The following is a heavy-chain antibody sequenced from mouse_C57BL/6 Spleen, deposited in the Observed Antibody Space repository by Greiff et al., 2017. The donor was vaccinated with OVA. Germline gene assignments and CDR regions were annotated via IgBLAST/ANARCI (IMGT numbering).Heavy chain of an antibody. CDR1: GYTFTEYT. V-gene: IGHV1-62-2*01. CDR2: FYPGSGSI. CDR3: ASDERDYYGSCYSLDY. D-gene: IGHD1-1*01. J-gene: IGHJ2*01. Sequence: VKLQESGAELVKPGASVKLSCKASGYTFTEYTIHWVKQRSGQGLEWIGWFYPGSGSIKYNEKFKDKATLTADKSSSTVYLELSRLTSEDSAVYVCASDERDYYGSCYSLDYWGQGTTLTVSS.